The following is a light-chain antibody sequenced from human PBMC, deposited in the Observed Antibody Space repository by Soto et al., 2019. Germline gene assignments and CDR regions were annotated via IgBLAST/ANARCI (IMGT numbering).Light chain of an antibody. V-gene: IGKV1-6*01. CDR1: QAIRTA. J-gene: IGKJ1*01. Sequence: AIQLTQSPSSLSASVGDRVTITCRASQAIRTALGWYQQKPGKVPKLLIYAASALQSGVPSRFSGSGSGTDFTLTISSLQPEDFATYYCLLYLNYLWAFGQGTKVHIK. CDR2: AAS. CDR3: LLYLNYLWA.